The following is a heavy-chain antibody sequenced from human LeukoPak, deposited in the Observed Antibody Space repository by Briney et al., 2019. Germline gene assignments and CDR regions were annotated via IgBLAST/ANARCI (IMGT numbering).Heavy chain of an antibody. Sequence: SETLSLTCAISGDSVSTISSVWNWIRQSPSRGLEWLGRTYYRSKWYNDFAVSVKSRITVSPDTSKNHLSLQLNSATPEDTAVYYCARERSSTFDIWGRGTMVTVSS. CDR3: ARERSSTFDI. CDR1: GDSVSTISSV. CDR2: TYYRSKWYN. V-gene: IGHV6-1*01. J-gene: IGHJ3*02.